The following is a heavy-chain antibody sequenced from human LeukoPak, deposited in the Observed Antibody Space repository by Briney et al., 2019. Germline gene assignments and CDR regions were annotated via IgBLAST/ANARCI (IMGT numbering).Heavy chain of an antibody. J-gene: IGHJ4*02. CDR1: GFTVSSNY. Sequence: GGSLRLSCAASGFTVSSNYMSWVRQAPGKGLEWVSVIYSGGSTYYADSVKGRFTISRDNSKNTLCLQMNSLRAEDTAVYYCARDYCGGDCALDYWGQGTLVTVSS. D-gene: IGHD2-21*02. CDR3: ARDYCGGDCALDY. V-gene: IGHV3-53*01. CDR2: IYSGGST.